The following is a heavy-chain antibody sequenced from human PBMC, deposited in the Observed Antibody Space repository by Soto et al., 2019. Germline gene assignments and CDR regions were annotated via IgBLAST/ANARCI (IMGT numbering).Heavy chain of an antibody. J-gene: IGHJ6*02. CDR3: ARDWTGNTCPCLDV. Sequence: EVQLWESGGGLVQPGGSLRLSCVASGFIFNNYALTWVRQSPGKGLEWVSTSGGSGGTTYYADSVKGRFTISRDSSKNTLSLQMNSLRVEDTATYYCARDWTGNTCPCLDVWGQGTTVSVSS. CDR1: GFIFNNYA. V-gene: IGHV3-23*01. CDR2: SGGSGGTT. D-gene: IGHD2-8*02.